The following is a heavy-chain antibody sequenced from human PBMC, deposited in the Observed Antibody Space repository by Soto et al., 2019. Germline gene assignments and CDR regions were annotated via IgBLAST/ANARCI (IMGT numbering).Heavy chain of an antibody. V-gene: IGHV5-51*01. CDR1: GYNFINYW. J-gene: IGHJ4*02. Sequence: GESLKISCKASGYNFINYWIDWVSPMPGKGLEWMGIIYPTDYHARHSPSFQGQVTLSADKSTSTVYLQWTGLKGSDTAMYYCAATSSTSRGYWGQGTLVTVSA. CDR3: AATSSTSRGY. D-gene: IGHD2-2*01. CDR2: IYPTDYHA.